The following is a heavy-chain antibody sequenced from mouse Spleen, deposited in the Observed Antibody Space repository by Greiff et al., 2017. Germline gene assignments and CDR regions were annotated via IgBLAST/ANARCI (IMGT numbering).Heavy chain of an antibody. Sequence: QVQLKQPGAELVRPGASVKLSCKASSYTFTSYWINWVKQRPGQGLEWIGNIYPSDSYTNYNQKFKDKATLTVDKSSSTAYMQLSSPTSEDSAVYYCTRGTGTGYFDYWGQGTTLTVSS. CDR1: SYTFTSYW. CDR2: IYPSDSYT. D-gene: IGHD4-1*01. V-gene: IGHV1-69*02. J-gene: IGHJ2*01. CDR3: TRGTGTGYFDY.